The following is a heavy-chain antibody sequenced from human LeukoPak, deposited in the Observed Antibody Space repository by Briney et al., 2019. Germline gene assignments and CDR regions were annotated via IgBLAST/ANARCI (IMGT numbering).Heavy chain of an antibody. D-gene: IGHD3-22*01. CDR3: ASADNYYDSSGCLFDY. CDR1: GFTFSSYS. Sequence: GGSLRLSCAASGFTFSSYSMNWVRQAPGKGLEWVSSISSSSSYIYYADSVKGRFTISRDNAKNSLYLQMNSLRAEDTAVYYCASADNYYDSSGCLFDYWGQGTLVTVSS. J-gene: IGHJ4*02. CDR2: ISSSSSYI. V-gene: IGHV3-21*01.